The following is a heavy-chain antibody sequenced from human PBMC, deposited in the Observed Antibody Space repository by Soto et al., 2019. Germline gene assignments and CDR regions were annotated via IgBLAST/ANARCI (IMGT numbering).Heavy chain of an antibody. CDR3: ARQGRSGDILTGYYIEGGDY. J-gene: IGHJ4*02. CDR2: IYYSGST. Sequence: PSETLSLTCTVSGGSISSSSYYWVWIRQPPGKGLEWIGSIYYSGSTYYNPSLKSRVTISVDTSKNQFSLKLSSVTAADTAVYYCARQGRSGDILTGYYIEGGDYWGQGTLVTVSS. D-gene: IGHD3-9*01. CDR1: GGSISSSSYY. V-gene: IGHV4-39*01.